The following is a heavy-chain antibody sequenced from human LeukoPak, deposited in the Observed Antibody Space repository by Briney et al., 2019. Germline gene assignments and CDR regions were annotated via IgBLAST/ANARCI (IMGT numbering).Heavy chain of an antibody. V-gene: IGHV4-30-2*01. CDR2: IYHSGST. D-gene: IGHD2-2*01. CDR3: ARVPAPLDAFDI. J-gene: IGHJ3*02. CDR1: GGSISSGGYS. Sequence: SETLSLTCAVSGGSISSGGYSWSWIRQPPGKGLEWIGYIYHSGSTYYNPSLKSRVTISVDRSKNQFSLKLSSVTAADTAVYYCARVPAPLDAFDIWGQGTMVTGSS.